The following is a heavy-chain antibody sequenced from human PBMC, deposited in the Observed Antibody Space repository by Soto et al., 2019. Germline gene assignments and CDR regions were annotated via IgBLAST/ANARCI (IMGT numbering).Heavy chain of an antibody. CDR1: GFTFSSYS. CDR3: ARPDIPRSYYYGMDV. V-gene: IGHV3-48*02. Sequence: GGSLRLSCAASGFTFSSYSMNWVRQAPGKGLEWVSYISSSSSTIYYADSVKGRFTISRDNAKNSLYLQMNSLRDEDTAVYYCARPDIPRSYYYGMDVWGQGTTVTVSS. D-gene: IGHD3-9*01. J-gene: IGHJ6*02. CDR2: ISSSSSTI.